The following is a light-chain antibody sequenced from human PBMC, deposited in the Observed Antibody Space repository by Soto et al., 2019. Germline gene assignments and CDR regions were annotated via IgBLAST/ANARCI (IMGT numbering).Light chain of an antibody. J-gene: IGKJ2*03. CDR1: QSIDRW. V-gene: IGKV1-5*03. Sequence: DIQMTQSPSTQSASVGGRVTITCRASQSIDRWLAWYQQKPGKAPNLLVYKASSLESGVPSRFSGSGFGTEFTLTITSLQPDDFATYYCQQYNSFPYSFGQGTRLEIK. CDR3: QQYNSFPYS. CDR2: KAS.